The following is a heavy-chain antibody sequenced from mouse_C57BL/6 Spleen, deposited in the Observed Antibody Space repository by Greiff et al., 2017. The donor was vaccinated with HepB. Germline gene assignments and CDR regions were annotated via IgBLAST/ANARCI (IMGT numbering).Heavy chain of an antibody. CDR3: VRHSPRWLPPYAMDY. D-gene: IGHD2-3*01. V-gene: IGHV10-1*01. CDR2: IRSKSNDYAT. J-gene: IGHJ4*01. Sequence: EVQRVESGGGLVQPKGSLKLSCAASGFSFNTYAMNWVRQAPGKGLEWVARIRSKSNDYATYYADSVKDRFTISRDDSESMLYLQMNNLKTEDTAMYYCVRHSPRWLPPYAMDYWGQGTSVTVSS. CDR1: GFSFNTYA.